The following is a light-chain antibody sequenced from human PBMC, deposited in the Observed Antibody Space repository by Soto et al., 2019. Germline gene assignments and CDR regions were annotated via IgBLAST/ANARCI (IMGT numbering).Light chain of an antibody. Sequence: EIVMTQSPATLSVSPGERAPLSSRASQRVSSNLAWYQQKPGQAPRLLIYGASTRATGIPARFSGSGSGTEFTLTISSLQSEDFAVYYCQQYNNWPPWTFGQGTKVEIK. CDR1: QRVSSN. CDR2: GAS. CDR3: QQYNNWPPWT. V-gene: IGKV3-15*01. J-gene: IGKJ1*01.